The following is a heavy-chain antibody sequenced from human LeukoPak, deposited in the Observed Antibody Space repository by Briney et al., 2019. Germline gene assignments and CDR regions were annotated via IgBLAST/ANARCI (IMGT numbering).Heavy chain of an antibody. Sequence: GGSLRLSCAASGFTFSSYSMNWVRQAPGKGLEWVSYISSSSSTIYYADSVKGRFTISRDNAKNSLYLQMNSLRAEDTAVYYCARDRRYYDFWSGYYGPYYYYGMDVWGQGTTVTVSS. CDR3: ARDRRYYDFWSGYYGPYYYYGMDV. V-gene: IGHV3-48*01. CDR2: ISSSSSTI. CDR1: GFTFSSYS. D-gene: IGHD3-3*01. J-gene: IGHJ6*02.